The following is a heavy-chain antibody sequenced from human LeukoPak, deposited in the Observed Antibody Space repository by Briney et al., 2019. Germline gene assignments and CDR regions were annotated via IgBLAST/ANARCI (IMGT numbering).Heavy chain of an antibody. CDR2: IDITGGTT. J-gene: IGHJ4*02. V-gene: IGHV3-64D*06. CDR1: GFTVSGYS. CDR3: VKGDRDS. Sequence: GGCLRLSCSASGFTVSGYSLHWVRQAPGEGLEYVSVIDITGGTTYYADSVKGRFTTSRDNSKNTLYLQMNSLRTDDTAVYYCVKGDRDSWGQGTLVTVSS.